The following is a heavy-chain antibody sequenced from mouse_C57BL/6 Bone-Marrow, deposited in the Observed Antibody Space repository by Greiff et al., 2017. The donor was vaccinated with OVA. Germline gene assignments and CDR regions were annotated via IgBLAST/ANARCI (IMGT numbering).Heavy chain of an antibody. Sequence: DVMLVESGGGLVKPGGSLKLSCAASGFTFSSYAMSWVRQTPEKRLEWVATISDGGSYTYYPDNVKGRFTISRDNAKNNLYLQMSHLKSEDTAMYYCARDKTDYYGSSYYFDVWGTGTTVTVSS. J-gene: IGHJ1*03. D-gene: IGHD1-1*01. CDR2: ISDGGSYT. CDR3: ARDKTDYYGSSYYFDV. CDR1: GFTFSSYA. V-gene: IGHV5-4*01.